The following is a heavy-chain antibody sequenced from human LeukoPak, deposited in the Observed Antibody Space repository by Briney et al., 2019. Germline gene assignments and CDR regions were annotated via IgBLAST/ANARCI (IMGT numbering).Heavy chain of an antibody. D-gene: IGHD5-18*01. CDR2: ISGSGGST. CDR1: GFTFSSYA. CDR3: AKDTAANPYYFDY. Sequence: GGSLRLSCAASGFTFSSYAMSWVRQAPGKGLEWVSAISGSGGSTYYADSVKGRFTISRDNSKNTLYLQMNSLRAEDTAAYYCAKDTAANPYYFDYWGQGTLVTVSS. V-gene: IGHV3-23*01. J-gene: IGHJ4*02.